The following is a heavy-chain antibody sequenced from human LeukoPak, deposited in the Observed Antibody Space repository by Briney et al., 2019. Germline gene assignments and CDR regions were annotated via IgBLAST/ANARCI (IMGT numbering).Heavy chain of an antibody. Sequence: PGGSLRLSCAASGFTFSSYAMSWVRQAPGKGLEWVSAISGSGGSTYYADSVKGRFTISRDNSKNTLYLQMNSLRAEDTAVYYCAKTERRPTIFGVVIGLFDAWGQGTTVTVSS. D-gene: IGHD3-3*01. CDR1: GFTFSSYA. J-gene: IGHJ6*02. CDR3: AKTERRPTIFGVVIGLFDA. V-gene: IGHV3-23*01. CDR2: ISGSGGST.